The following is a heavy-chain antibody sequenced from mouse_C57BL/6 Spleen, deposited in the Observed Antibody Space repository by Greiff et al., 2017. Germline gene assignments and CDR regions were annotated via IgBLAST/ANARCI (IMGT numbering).Heavy chain of an antibody. CDR3: ARGDYGNYYWCAY. CDR1: GFNIKNTY. Sequence: EVQLQQSVAELVRPGASVKLSCTASGFNIKNTYMNWVKQRPEQGLEWIGRIDPANGNTKYAAKFQGTATITAATSSHTAYLQLSSLTSEDTAIYYCARGDYGNYYWCAYWGQGTLVTVSA. J-gene: IGHJ3*01. V-gene: IGHV14-3*01. CDR2: IDPANGNT. D-gene: IGHD2-1*01.